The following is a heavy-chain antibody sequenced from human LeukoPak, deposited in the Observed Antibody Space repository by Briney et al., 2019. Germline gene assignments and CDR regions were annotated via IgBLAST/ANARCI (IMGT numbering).Heavy chain of an antibody. V-gene: IGHV1-69*02. CDR2: IIPILGIA. D-gene: IGHD2-2*01. Sequence: SVKVSCKASGGTFSSYTISWLRQAPGQGLEWMGRIIPILGIANYAQKFQGRVTITADKSTSTAYMELSSLRSEDTAVYYCARSICSSTSCYGGREFDYWGQGTLVTVSS. J-gene: IGHJ4*02. CDR1: GGTFSSYT. CDR3: ARSICSSTSCYGGREFDY.